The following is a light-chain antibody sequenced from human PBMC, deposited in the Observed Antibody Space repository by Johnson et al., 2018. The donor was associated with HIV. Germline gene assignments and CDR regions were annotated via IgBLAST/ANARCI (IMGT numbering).Light chain of an antibody. V-gene: IGLV1-51*02. CDR1: SSNIGSNY. CDR3: GTWDSNLSVGNV. Sequence: QSVLTQPPSVSAAPGQKVTVSCSGSSSNIGSNYVSWYQQLPGTAPKLLIYENNKRPSGIPDRFSGSKSGTSATLGITGLQTGDEADYYCGTWDSNLSVGNVFGTGTKVTVL. CDR2: ENN. J-gene: IGLJ1*01.